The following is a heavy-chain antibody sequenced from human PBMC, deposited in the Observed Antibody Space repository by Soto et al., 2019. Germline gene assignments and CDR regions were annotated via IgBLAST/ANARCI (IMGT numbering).Heavy chain of an antibody. V-gene: IGHV3-74*01. CDR2: INTDGSIT. J-gene: IGHJ4*02. Sequence: EVQLVESGGGLVQPGGSLRLSCAASGLIFSNYKMHWVRQAPGKGLVWVSRINTDGSITDYADSVKGRFTVSRDNPKNTLYLQMNSLRAEDTAVYYCARDTDGLHCWGQGTLVTVSS. CDR3: ARDTDGLHC. CDR1: GLIFSNYK.